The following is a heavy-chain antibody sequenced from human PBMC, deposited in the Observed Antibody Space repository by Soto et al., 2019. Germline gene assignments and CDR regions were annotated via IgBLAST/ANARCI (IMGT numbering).Heavy chain of an antibody. V-gene: IGHV3-23*01. J-gene: IGHJ4*02. CDR1: GFTFSSYA. D-gene: IGHD2-15*01. Sequence: GGSLRLSCAASGFTFSSYAMSWVRQAPGKGLEWVSAISGSGGSTYYADSVKGRFTISRDNSKNTLYLQMNSLRAEDTAVYYCAKYEIDIVVVVAAYDYWGQGTLVTVSS. CDR3: AKYEIDIVVVVAAYDY. CDR2: ISGSGGST.